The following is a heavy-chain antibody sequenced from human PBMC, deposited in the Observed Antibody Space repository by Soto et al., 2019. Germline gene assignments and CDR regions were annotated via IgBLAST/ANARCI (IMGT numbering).Heavy chain of an antibody. D-gene: IGHD2-2*01. J-gene: IGHJ6*02. CDR1: VYTFTGYY. CDR3: ATSLRGYCSSTSCYADYYYGMDV. CDR2: INPNSGGT. Sequence: GASVKVSCKASVYTFTGYYMHWVRQAPGQGLEWMGWINPNSGGTNYAQKFQGWVTMTRDTSISTAYMELSRLRSDDTAVYYCATSLRGYCSSTSCYADYYYGMDVWGQGTTVTVSS. V-gene: IGHV1-2*04.